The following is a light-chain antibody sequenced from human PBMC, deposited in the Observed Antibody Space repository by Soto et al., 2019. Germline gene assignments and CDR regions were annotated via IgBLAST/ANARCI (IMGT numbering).Light chain of an antibody. CDR1: SSDVGGYNY. Sequence: QSALTQPASVSGSPGQSITISCTGTSSDVGGYNYVSWFQHHPGKAPKLLIYEVSHRPSGVSNRFSGSKSGNTASLTISGLQAEDEADYHCSSYTSSTTPSVFGTGTKLTVL. V-gene: IGLV2-14*01. CDR2: EVS. CDR3: SSYTSSTTPSV. J-gene: IGLJ1*01.